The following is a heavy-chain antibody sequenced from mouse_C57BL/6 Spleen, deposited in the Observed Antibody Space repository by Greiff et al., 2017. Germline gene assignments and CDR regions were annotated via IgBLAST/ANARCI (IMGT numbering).Heavy chain of an antibody. Sequence: LQQSGASVKLSCKATGYTFTGYWIEWVKQRPGHGLEWLGEILPGSGSTNYNEKFKGKATFTADTSSNTAYMQLSSLTTEDSAIYYCARPITVEGAWFAYWGQGTLVTVSA. CDR3: ARPITVEGAWFAY. D-gene: IGHD1-1*01. V-gene: IGHV1-9*01. CDR1: GYTFTGYW. CDR2: ILPGSGST. J-gene: IGHJ3*01.